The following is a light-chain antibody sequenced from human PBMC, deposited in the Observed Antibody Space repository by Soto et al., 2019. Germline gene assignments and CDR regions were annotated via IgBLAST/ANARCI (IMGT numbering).Light chain of an antibody. J-gene: IGKJ4*01. V-gene: IGKV3-20*01. CDR1: QTINNY. CDR2: DSS. CDR3: QQYVDSPET. Sequence: EIVLTQSPGTLSLSPGERATLSCRASQTINNYVAWYQQKPGQAPRVLIYDSSIRATGVPDRFSGRGSGTDFTLTISRLEPEDFAVYYCQQYVDSPETFGGGTKVEIK.